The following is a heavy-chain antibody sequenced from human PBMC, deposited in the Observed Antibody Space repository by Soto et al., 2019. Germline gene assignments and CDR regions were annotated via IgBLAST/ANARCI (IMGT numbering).Heavy chain of an antibody. CDR2: IWYDGSNK. CDR1: GFTFSSYG. J-gene: IGHJ6*02. V-gene: IGHV3-33*01. CDR3: ARPLDGMDV. Sequence: QVQLVESGGGVVQPGRSLRLSCAASGFTFSSYGMHWVRQAPGKGLEWVAVIWYDGSNKYYADSVKGRFTISRDNSKNTLYLQMNSLRAEDTAVYYCARPLDGMDVWGQGTTVTVSS.